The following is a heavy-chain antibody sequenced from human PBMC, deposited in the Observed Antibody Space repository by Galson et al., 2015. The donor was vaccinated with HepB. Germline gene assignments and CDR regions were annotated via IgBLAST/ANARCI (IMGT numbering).Heavy chain of an antibody. J-gene: IGHJ4*02. CDR1: GFSLRTSGMG. V-gene: IGHV2-5*01. Sequence: PALVKPTQTLTLTCTFSGFSLRTSGMGVGWVRQSPGKALEWLALIYWSDDERYSPSLRSRLTITKDTSKNQVVLTMTNLDPMDTATYYCARSLGLVGPIFDNWGQGSLVTVSS. D-gene: IGHD2-8*02. CDR2: IYWSDDE. CDR3: ARSLGLVGPIFDN.